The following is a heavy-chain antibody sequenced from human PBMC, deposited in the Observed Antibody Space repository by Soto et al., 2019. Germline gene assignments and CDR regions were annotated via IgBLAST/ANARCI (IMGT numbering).Heavy chain of an antibody. D-gene: IGHD3-22*01. CDR2: IVVGSGNT. V-gene: IGHV1-58*01. Sequence: SVKVSCKASGLTFIDSAVQWVRQTRGHRLEWIGWIVVGSGNTNYAQEFQGRVTITRDMSTNTVYMEMSSLRSEDSAVFYCAADVLTYYCDSSGYYFYGFDTWGQGTMVTVSS. CDR3: AADVLTYYCDSSGYYFYGFDT. J-gene: IGHJ3*02. CDR1: GLTFIDSA.